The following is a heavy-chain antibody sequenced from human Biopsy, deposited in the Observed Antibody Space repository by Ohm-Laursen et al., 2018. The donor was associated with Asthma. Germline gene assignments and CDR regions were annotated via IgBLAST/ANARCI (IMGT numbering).Heavy chain of an antibody. D-gene: IGHD4-17*01. J-gene: IGHJ6*02. CDR2: VFWSGRS. CDR1: GGYTESSDHH. V-gene: IGHV4-30-4*01. Sequence: TLSLTCRVFGGYTESSDHHWAWLRQAPGKGLEWIDFVFWSGRSHYSRSLERRVSISIDTANNEFSMKFVSVTPADSAVYFCARVVSYGDIYFGIDVWGPGNTGVVS. CDR3: ARVVSYGDIYFGIDV.